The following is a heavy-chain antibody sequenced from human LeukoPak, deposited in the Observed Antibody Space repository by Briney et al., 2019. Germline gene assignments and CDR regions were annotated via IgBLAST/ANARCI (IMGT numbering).Heavy chain of an antibody. V-gene: IGHV1-18*04. D-gene: IGHD2-15*01. CDR1: GYTFTSYH. CDR2: ISPYSGNT. Sequence: ASVKVSCKASGYTFTSYHMHWGRQAPGQGLEWVGWISPYSGNTNYAEKLQGRVTMTTDTSTSTAYMELRSLRSDDTAVYHCAREGYCSGGSCYSGIIDYWGQGTLVTVSS. J-gene: IGHJ4*02. CDR3: AREGYCSGGSCYSGIIDY.